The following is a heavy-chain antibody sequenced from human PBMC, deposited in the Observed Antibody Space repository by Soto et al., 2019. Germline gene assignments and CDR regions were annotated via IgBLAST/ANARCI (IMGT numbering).Heavy chain of an antibody. CDR3: ARLPNVYCSRTSCYGLGIDY. V-gene: IGHV5-51*01. CDR2: IYPGDSDT. J-gene: IGHJ4*02. CDR1: GYSFTSYW. D-gene: IGHD2-2*01. Sequence: PGESLKISCKGSGYSFTSYWIGWVRQMPGKGLEWMGIIYPGDSDTRYSPSFQGQVTISADKSISTAYLQWSSLKASDTAMYYCARLPNVYCSRTSCYGLGIDYWGQGTLVTVSS.